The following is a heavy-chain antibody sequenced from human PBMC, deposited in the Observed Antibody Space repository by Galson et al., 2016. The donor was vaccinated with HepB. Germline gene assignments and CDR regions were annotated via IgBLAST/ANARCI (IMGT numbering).Heavy chain of an antibody. CDR3: ARGSSSSVVGSTGFDY. Sequence: SVKVSCQGSGGTFSPSAMSCVRQARGQGLEWVGAIIPVLGRTQSAHEFQGRVTPTADESTLTAYMEPRGLRSADTAVYYCARGSSSSVVGSTGFDYWGHGTLVTVSS. CDR2: IIPVLGRT. D-gene: IGHD1-26*01. V-gene: IGHV1-69*10. CDR1: GGTFSPSA. J-gene: IGHJ4*01.